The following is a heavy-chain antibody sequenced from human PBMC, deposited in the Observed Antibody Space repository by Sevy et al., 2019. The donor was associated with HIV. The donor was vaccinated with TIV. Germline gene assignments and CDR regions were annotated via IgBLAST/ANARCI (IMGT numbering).Heavy chain of an antibody. V-gene: IGHV4-30-2*01. J-gene: IGHJ5*02. CDR2: IFHSGSP. CDR3: AREGQGGGYWFDP. Sequence: SETLSLTCAVSGGSISSGGYSWSWIRQPPGKGLEWIGYIFHSGSPHYNPSLNSRVTISVDTSKNQFSLKLTSVTAADTAVYFCAREGQGGGYWFDPWGQGTLVTVSS. CDR1: GGSISSGGYS. D-gene: IGHD3-16*01.